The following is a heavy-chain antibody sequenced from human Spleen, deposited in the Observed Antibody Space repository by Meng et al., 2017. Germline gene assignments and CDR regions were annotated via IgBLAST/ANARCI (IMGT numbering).Heavy chain of an antibody. V-gene: IGHV4-34*01. CDR1: GGSFSGYY. CDR3: ARGGFDWLRNGMDV. CDR2: INHSGST. D-gene: IGHD3-9*01. J-gene: IGHJ6*02. Sequence: GSLRLSCAVYGGSFSGYYWSWIRQPPGKGLEWIGEINHSGSTNYNPSLKNRVTISVDTSKNQFSLKLSSVTAADTAVYYCARGGFDWLRNGMDVWGQGTTVTVSS.